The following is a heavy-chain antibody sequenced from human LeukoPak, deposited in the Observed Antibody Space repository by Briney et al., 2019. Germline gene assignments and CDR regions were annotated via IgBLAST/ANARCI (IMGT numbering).Heavy chain of an antibody. CDR3: ARDLRAPAQYSSGQGGPWFDP. CDR1: GGSISSGGYY. J-gene: IGHJ5*02. D-gene: IGHD6-19*01. Sequence: PSETLSLTCTVSGGSISSGGYYWSWIRQPPGKGLEWIGYIYHSGSTYYNPSLKSRVTISVDRSKNQFSLKLSSVTAADTAVYYCARDLRAPAQYSSGQGGPWFDPWGQGTLVTVSS. V-gene: IGHV4-30-2*01. CDR2: IYHSGST.